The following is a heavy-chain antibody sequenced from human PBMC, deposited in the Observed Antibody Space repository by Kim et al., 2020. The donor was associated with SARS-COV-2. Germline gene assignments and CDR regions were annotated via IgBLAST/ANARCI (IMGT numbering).Heavy chain of an antibody. CDR1: GGSISSYY. J-gene: IGHJ4*02. D-gene: IGHD6-13*01. CDR3: ARTAAGPFDY. V-gene: IGHV4-59*01. CDR2: IYYSGST. Sequence: SETLSLTCTVSGGSISSYYWSWIRQPPGKGLEWIGYIYYSGSTNYNPSLKSRVTISVDTSKNQFSLKLSSVTAADTAVYYCARTAAGPFDYWGQGTLVTV.